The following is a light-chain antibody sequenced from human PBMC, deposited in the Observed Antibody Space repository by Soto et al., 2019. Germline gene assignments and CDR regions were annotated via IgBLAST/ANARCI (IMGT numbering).Light chain of an antibody. J-gene: IGLJ2*01. CDR3: SSYAGSKNFVV. CDR1: SSDVGDYNY. CDR2: EVT. Sequence: QAVVTQPPSASGSPGQSVTISCTGTSSDVGDYNYVSWYQQHPYKAPKLILYEVTKRPSGIPDRFSGSKSGNTASLTVSGLQAEDEADYYCSSYAGSKNFVVFGGGTKVTVL. V-gene: IGLV2-8*01.